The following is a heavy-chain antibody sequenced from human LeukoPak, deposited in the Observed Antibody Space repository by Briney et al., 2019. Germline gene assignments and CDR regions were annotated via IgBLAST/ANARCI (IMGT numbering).Heavy chain of an antibody. J-gene: IGHJ4*02. D-gene: IGHD3-22*01. V-gene: IGHV4-34*01. Sequence: SETLSLICAVYGGSFSGYYWSWIRQPPGKGLEWIGEINHSGSTNYNPSLKSRVTISVDTSKNQFSLKLSSVTAADTAVYYCARDNYYDSSGLDYWGQGTLVTVSS. CDR2: INHSGST. CDR1: GGSFSGYY. CDR3: ARDNYYDSSGLDY.